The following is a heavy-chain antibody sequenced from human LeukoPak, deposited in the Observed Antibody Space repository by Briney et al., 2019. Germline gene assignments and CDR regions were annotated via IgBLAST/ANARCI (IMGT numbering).Heavy chain of an antibody. CDR3: ARVGYSYGYLAYYFDY. CDR2: ISYDGSNK. J-gene: IGHJ4*02. Sequence: PGRSLRLSCTASGFTFSSYAMHWLRQAPGKGLEWVAVISYDGSNKYYADSVKGRFTISRDNSKNTLYLQMNSLRAEDTAVYYCARVGYSYGYLAYYFDYWGQGTLVTVSS. CDR1: GFTFSSYA. V-gene: IGHV3-30*04. D-gene: IGHD5-18*01.